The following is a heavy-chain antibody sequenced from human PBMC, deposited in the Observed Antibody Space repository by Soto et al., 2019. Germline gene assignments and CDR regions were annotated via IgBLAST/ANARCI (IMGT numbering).Heavy chain of an antibody. CDR1: GFTVSSNY. D-gene: IGHD6-19*01. V-gene: IGHV3-66*01. CDR3: ARERCSSGWYPIDY. Sequence: GGSLRLSCAASGFTVSSNYMSWVRQAPGKGLEWVSVIYSGGSAYYADSVKGRFTISRDNAKSSVYLQMNSLRAEDTAVYYCARERCSSGWYPIDYWGQGSLVTVSS. CDR2: IYSGGSA. J-gene: IGHJ4*02.